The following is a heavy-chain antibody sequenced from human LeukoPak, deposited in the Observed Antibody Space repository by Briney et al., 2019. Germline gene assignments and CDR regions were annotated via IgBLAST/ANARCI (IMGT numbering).Heavy chain of an antibody. J-gene: IGHJ3*02. V-gene: IGHV1-58*01. CDR3: ARTVDYYDSSGYYRSAFDI. CDR2: IVVGSGNT. CDR1: GFTFTSSA. Sequence: GASVKVSCKASGFTFTSSAVQWVRQARGQRLEWIGWIVVGSGNTNYAQKFQERVTITRDMSTSTAYMELSSLRSEDTAVYYCARTVDYYDSSGYYRSAFDIWGQGTMVTVSS. D-gene: IGHD3-22*01.